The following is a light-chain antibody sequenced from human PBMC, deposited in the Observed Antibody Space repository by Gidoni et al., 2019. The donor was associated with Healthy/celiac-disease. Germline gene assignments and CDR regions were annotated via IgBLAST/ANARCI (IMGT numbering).Light chain of an antibody. CDR3: GTWDSSLSAVV. CDR1: SSNIGNNY. Sequence: QSVLTQPPSVSAAPGQKVTISCSGSSSNIGNNYVSGSPQPAGTAHKLLIYDNNKRPSGITDRVCGSKSGTSDTLGITGLQTGDEADYYGGTWDSSLSAVVFGGGTKLTVL. V-gene: IGLV1-51*01. J-gene: IGLJ2*01. CDR2: DNN.